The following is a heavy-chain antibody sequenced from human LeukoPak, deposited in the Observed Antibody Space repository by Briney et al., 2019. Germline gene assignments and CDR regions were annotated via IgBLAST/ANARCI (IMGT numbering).Heavy chain of an antibody. V-gene: IGHV5-51*01. Sequence: PGESLKISCKASGYRFTTYWIGWVRQMPGKGLEWMGIISPGDSNTRYSPSFQGQVTISADKSITTAYLQWSGLQASDTAMYYCARRLTSEDYFDYWGQRTLVTVSS. D-gene: IGHD4-11*01. CDR1: GYRFTTYW. CDR3: ARRLTSEDYFDY. J-gene: IGHJ4*02. CDR2: ISPGDSNT.